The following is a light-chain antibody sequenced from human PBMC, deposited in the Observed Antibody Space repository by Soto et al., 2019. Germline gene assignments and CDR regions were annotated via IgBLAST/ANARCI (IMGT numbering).Light chain of an antibody. CDR3: HSYDKWPPGT. CDR2: DAS. J-gene: IGKJ1*01. V-gene: IGKV3D-15*01. Sequence: IVMTQFPATLSESPEERVTLSCRASQSVSTNVAWYQQKPGEAPRLLIFDASARAVDIPGRFSGSVSGTEFTLTVSSLQPEDFAVYFCHSYDKWPPGTFGQGTKVDIK. CDR1: QSVSTN.